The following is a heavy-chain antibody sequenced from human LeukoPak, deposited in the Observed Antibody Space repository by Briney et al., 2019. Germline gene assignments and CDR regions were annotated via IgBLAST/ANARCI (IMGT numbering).Heavy chain of an antibody. CDR2: INPRGTAT. J-gene: IGHJ5*02. CDR1: GYTFTGYY. Sequence: ASVKVSCKASGYTFTGYYMHWVRQAPGQGLEWMGLINPRGTATRYAESFQGRLTLTRDLSTSTDYMELSSLRSDDTAVYFCARDTSEGDYAWWFDPWGQGTLVTVAS. V-gene: IGHV1-46*01. CDR3: ARDTSEGDYAWWFDP. D-gene: IGHD3-16*01.